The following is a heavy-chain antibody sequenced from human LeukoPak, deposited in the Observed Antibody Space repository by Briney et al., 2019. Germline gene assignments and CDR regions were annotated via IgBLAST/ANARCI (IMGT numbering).Heavy chain of an antibody. CDR1: GFTFSSYA. CDR2: ISGSGSST. Sequence: GGSLRLSCAASGFTFSSYAMSWVREAPGKGLEWVSPISGSGSSTYYADSVKGRFTISRDNSKNTLYLQMNSLRAEDTAVYYCAKGVAVASPYYFDYWGQGTLVTVSS. CDR3: AKGVAVASPYYFDY. V-gene: IGHV3-23*01. D-gene: IGHD6-19*01. J-gene: IGHJ4*02.